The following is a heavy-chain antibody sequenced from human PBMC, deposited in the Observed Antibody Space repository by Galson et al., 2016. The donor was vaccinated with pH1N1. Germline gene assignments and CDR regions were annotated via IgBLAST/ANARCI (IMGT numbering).Heavy chain of an antibody. V-gene: IGHV1-24*01. D-gene: IGHD6-19*01. J-gene: IGHJ4*02. CDR3: AIGKPVAGLPDSELDY. CDR1: GYSLTDLS. CDR2: FDPEDGEI. Sequence: SVKVSCKVSGYSLTDLSMHWVRQAPGKGLEWMGGFDPEDGEIIYAQKFQGRVTMTEETSTDTAYMELSSLRSEDTAVYYCAIGKPVAGLPDSELDYWGQGTLVTVSS.